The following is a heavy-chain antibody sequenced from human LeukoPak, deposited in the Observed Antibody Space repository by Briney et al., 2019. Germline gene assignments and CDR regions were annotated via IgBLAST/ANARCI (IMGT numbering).Heavy chain of an antibody. Sequence: ASVKVSCKASGYTFTSYGISWVRQAPGQGLEWMGWISAYNGNTNYAQKLQGRVTMTTDTSTSTAYMELRSLRSDDTAVYYCARDPTTVTTNPMLALRSWFDPWGQGTLVTVSS. CDR2: ISAYNGNT. J-gene: IGHJ5*02. CDR3: ARDPTTVTTNPMLALRSWFDP. V-gene: IGHV1-18*01. D-gene: IGHD4-17*01. CDR1: GYTFTSYG.